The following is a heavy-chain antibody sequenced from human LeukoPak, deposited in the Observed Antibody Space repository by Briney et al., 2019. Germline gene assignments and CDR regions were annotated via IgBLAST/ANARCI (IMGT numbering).Heavy chain of an antibody. Sequence: GGSLRLSCAASGFSFNTYGMHWVRQAPGKGLEWVADISYGGSDEYYADSVKGRFTISRDNSKNMLYLQMNSLRADDTAVYYCAKDRGSGCRGGTCYSNWFEPWGQGTLVTVSS. V-gene: IGHV3-30*18. J-gene: IGHJ5*02. CDR3: AKDRGSGCRGGTCYSNWFEP. D-gene: IGHD2-15*01. CDR2: ISYGGSDE. CDR1: GFSFNTYG.